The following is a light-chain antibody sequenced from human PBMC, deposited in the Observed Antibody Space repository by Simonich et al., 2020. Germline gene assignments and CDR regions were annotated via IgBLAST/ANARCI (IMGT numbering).Light chain of an antibody. J-gene: IGKJ1*01. Sequence: DIVMTQSPDSLAVSLGERATINCKSCQSVLYSSNNKNYLAWYQQKPGQPPKLLIYWASTRESGVPDRFSGSGSVTDFTLTISSLQAEDVAVYYCQQYYSTPWTFGQGTKVEIK. CDR1: QSVLYSSNNKNY. V-gene: IGKV4-1*01. CDR3: QQYYSTPWT. CDR2: WAS.